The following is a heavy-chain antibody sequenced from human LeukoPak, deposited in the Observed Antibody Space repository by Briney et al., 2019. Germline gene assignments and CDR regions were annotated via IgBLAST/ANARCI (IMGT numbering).Heavy chain of an antibody. CDR3: ARSPYSTIQH. J-gene: IGHJ1*01. CDR1: GFTFSSYA. V-gene: IGHV3-48*04. Sequence: PGGSLRLSCAASGFTFSSYAMSWVRQAPGKGLEWVSYISSSGSTIYYADSVKGRFTISRDNAKNSLYLQMNSLRAEDTAVYYCARSPYSTIQHWGQGTLVTVSS. CDR2: ISSSGSTI. D-gene: IGHD6-13*01.